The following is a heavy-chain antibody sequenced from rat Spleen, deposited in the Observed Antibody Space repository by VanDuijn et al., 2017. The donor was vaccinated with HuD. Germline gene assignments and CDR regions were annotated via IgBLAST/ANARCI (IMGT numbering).Heavy chain of an antibody. V-gene: IGHV3-1*01. CDR1: GYSITSNF. Sequence: EVQLQESGPGLVKPSQSLSLTCSVTGYSITSNFWGWIRKFPGNKMEWMGYMDYSGSTSYNPSPRSRVSITRDTSKNQFFLQLNSVTTEDTATYYCATLGLAYYFDYWGQGVMVTVSS. J-gene: IGHJ2*01. D-gene: IGHD4-2*01. CDR3: ATLGLAYYFDY. CDR2: MDYSGST.